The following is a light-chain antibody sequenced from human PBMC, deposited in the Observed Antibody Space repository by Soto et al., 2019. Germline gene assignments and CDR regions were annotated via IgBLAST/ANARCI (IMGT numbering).Light chain of an antibody. J-gene: IGKJ4*01. Sequence: DLRLTHSPYSLSASVLYTITMNCRASRTINTYLNWFQQKPGEPPRLLIYGASTLHDGVPSRFSGSGSGADFTLTISGLQPEDFASYHCQQTYSDISFGGGTKVDIK. CDR3: QQTYSDIS. CDR1: RTINTY. CDR2: GAS. V-gene: IGKV1-39*01.